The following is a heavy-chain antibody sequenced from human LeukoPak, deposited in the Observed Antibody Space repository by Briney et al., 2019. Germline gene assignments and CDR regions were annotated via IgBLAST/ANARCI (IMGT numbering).Heavy chain of an antibody. V-gene: IGHV3-23*01. Sequence: GGSLRLSCAASGFTFSSYAMSWVRQAPGKGLEWVSAISGGGGSTHYADSVKGRFTISRDNSKNTLYLQMSSLRAGDAAVYYCAKDLPGFFDYWGQGILVTVSS. CDR1: GFTFSSYA. CDR2: ISGGGGST. CDR3: AKDLPGFFDY. J-gene: IGHJ4*02.